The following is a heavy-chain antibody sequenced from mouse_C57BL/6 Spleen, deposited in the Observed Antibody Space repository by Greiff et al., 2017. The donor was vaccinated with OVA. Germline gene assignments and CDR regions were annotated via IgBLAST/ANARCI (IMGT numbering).Heavy chain of an antibody. CDR3: ARTGTWDDWYFDV. CDR1: GYAFTNYL. CDR2: INPGSGGT. Sequence: QVQLKESGAELVRPGTSVKVSCKASGYAFTNYLIEWVKQRPGQGLEWIGVINPGSGGTNYNEKFKGKATLTADKSSSTAYMQLSSLTSEDSAVYFCARTGTWDDWYFDVWGTGTTVTVSS. D-gene: IGHD4-1*01. V-gene: IGHV1-54*01. J-gene: IGHJ1*03.